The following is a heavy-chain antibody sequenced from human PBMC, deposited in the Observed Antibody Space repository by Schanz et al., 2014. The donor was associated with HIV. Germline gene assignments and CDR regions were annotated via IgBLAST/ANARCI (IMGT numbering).Heavy chain of an antibody. V-gene: IGHV1-69*13. CDR1: GDGFTTRT. Sequence: QVPLQQSGAEVKKPGSSVKVSCTASGDGFTTRTISWLRQAPGHALEWMGGIIPIFGAAKNAPKFQGRVTITADESTTTVYMYLSSLRSDDTAVYYCARSRYGDHPYYFDHWGQGTLVTVSS. J-gene: IGHJ4*02. CDR2: IIPIFGAA. D-gene: IGHD2-21*02. CDR3: ARSRYGDHPYYFDH.